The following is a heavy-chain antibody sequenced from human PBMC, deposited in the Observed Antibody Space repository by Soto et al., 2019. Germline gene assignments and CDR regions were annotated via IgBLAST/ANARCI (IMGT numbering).Heavy chain of an antibody. CDR3: ARELTGTTKGRGPTDY. J-gene: IGHJ4*02. V-gene: IGHV1-18*01. CDR1: GYTFTSYG. D-gene: IGHD1-7*01. Sequence: ASVKVSCKASGYTFTSYGISWVRQAPGQGLEWMGWISAYNGNTNYAQKLQGRVTMTTDTSTSTAYMELRSLRSDDTAVYYCARELTGTTKGRGPTDYWGQGTLVTVSS. CDR2: ISAYNGNT.